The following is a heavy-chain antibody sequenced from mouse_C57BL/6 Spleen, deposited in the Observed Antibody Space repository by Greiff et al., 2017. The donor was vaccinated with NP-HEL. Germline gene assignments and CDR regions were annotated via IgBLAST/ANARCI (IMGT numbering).Heavy chain of an antibody. Sequence: QVQLQQPGAELVKPGASVKMSCKASGYTFTSYWITWVKQRPGQGLEWIGDIYPGSGSTNYNEKFKSKATLTVDTSSSTAYMQLSSLTSEDSAVYYGARSQDYDGSSYNFDYWGQGTTLTVSS. CDR1: GYTFTSYW. D-gene: IGHD1-1*01. CDR3: ARSQDYDGSSYNFDY. CDR2: IYPGSGST. V-gene: IGHV1-55*01. J-gene: IGHJ2*01.